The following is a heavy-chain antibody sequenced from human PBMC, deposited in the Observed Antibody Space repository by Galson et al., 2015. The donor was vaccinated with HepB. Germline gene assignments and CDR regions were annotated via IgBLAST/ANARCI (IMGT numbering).Heavy chain of an antibody. CDR3: ARHFMGVDTAMVIDY. CDR1: DGSISSSRYY. Sequence: ETLSLTCTVSDGSISSSRYYWGWIRQPPGKGLEWIGHIFYSGNTYYTPSLRGRVAISLDTSRNQFSLKLTSVTAADTAFYYCARHFMGVDTAMVIDYWGQGTLVTVSS. V-gene: IGHV4-39*01. J-gene: IGHJ4*02. D-gene: IGHD5-18*01. CDR2: IFYSGNT.